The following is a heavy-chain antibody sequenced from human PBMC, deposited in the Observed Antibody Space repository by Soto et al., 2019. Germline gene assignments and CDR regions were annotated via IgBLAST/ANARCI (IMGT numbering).Heavy chain of an antibody. J-gene: IGHJ4*02. V-gene: IGHV2-5*02. CDR1: GFSLSSTRMA. CDR3: AHIVVAGLGYYFDY. D-gene: IGHD6-19*01. Sequence: QITLKESGPPLVKPTQTLTLTCTFSGFSLSSTRMAVGWIRQPPGKALEWLALIYWDDDKRYSPFLKSRLTIPKHTSQNQVVLTMSTMDPVDTARYYCAHIVVAGLGYYFDYWGQGTLVTVSS. CDR2: IYWDDDK.